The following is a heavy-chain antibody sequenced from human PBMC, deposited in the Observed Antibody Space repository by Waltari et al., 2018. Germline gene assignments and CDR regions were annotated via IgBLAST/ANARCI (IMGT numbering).Heavy chain of an antibody. V-gene: IGHV5-51*01. CDR2: IYPGDSDT. Sequence: EVQLVQSGAEVKKPGESLKISCKGSGYSFTTYWIGWVRQMPGKGLEWMGIIYPGDSDTRYSPSVRGHVAISADMSISTAYLQWSSLKASDTAMYYCATNYGADYYAMDVWGQGTTVTVSS. D-gene: IGHD3-10*01. CDR3: ATNYGADYYAMDV. J-gene: IGHJ6*02. CDR1: GYSFTTYW.